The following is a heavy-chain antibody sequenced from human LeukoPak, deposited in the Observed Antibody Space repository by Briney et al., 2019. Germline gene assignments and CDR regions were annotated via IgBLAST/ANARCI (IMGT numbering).Heavy chain of an antibody. D-gene: IGHD2-15*01. V-gene: IGHV3-21*01. CDR2: ISSSSYI. Sequence: GGSLRLSCAASGFTFSSYSMNWVRQAPGKGLEWVSSISSSSYIYYADSVKGRFTISRDNAKNSLYLQMNSLRAEDTAVYYCARKDPRHAFDIWGQGTMVTVSS. J-gene: IGHJ3*02. CDR1: GFTFSSYS. CDR3: ARKDPRHAFDI.